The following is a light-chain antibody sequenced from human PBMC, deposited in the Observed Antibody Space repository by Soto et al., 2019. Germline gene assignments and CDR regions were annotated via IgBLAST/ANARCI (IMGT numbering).Light chain of an antibody. CDR3: QQHYNTPWT. V-gene: IGKV1-39*01. J-gene: IGKJ1*01. CDR2: TAS. Sequence: DIQLTQAPSSLSASVGDRITITCRASQRISTYLNWYQQKPGKAPELVIYTASRLESGVTSRFSGSGSGTDVSLTISSPQPEDLATYYCQQHYNTPWTFGQGTKVEIK. CDR1: QRISTY.